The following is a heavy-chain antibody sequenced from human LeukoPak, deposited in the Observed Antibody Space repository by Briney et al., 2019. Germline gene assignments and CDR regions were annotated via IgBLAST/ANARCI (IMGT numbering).Heavy chain of an antibody. D-gene: IGHD4-23*01. Sequence: GGSLRLSCVASGFTLSNYAMTWVRQAPGKGLGWVSAISGSGGSSYYADSVKGRFTISRDTSKNTLYLLMNSLRVEDTAVYYCARDPPHYGGNSDYWGQGTLVTVSS. CDR2: ISGSGGSS. V-gene: IGHV3-23*01. CDR3: ARDPPHYGGNSDY. CDR1: GFTLSNYA. J-gene: IGHJ4*02.